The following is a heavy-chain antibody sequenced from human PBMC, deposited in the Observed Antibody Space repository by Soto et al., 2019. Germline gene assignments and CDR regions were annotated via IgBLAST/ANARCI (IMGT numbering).Heavy chain of an antibody. Sequence: GESLRLSCAASGFTFSSYGMHWVRQAPGKGLEWVAVISYDGSNKYYADSVKGRFTISRDNSKNTLYLQMNSLKAEDTAVYYCSGDSSGWHLDYWGQGTLVTVSS. D-gene: IGHD6-19*01. V-gene: IGHV3-30*03. CDR1: GFTFSSYG. J-gene: IGHJ4*02. CDR3: SGDSSGWHLDY. CDR2: ISYDGSNK.